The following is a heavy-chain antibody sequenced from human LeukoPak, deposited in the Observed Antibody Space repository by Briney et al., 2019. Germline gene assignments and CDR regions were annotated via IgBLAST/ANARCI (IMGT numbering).Heavy chain of an antibody. CDR3: AGSTVAY. CDR1: GFTFRDYT. J-gene: IGHJ4*02. Sequence: KPGGSLRLSCAASGFTFRDYTMNWVRQAPGKGLEWVSSIASNSRYTYYADSVKGRFTVSRDNAKNSLYLQMSSLRVADTAVYYCAGSTVAYWGQGTLVTVSS. V-gene: IGHV3-21*01. CDR2: IASNSRYT. D-gene: IGHD6-19*01.